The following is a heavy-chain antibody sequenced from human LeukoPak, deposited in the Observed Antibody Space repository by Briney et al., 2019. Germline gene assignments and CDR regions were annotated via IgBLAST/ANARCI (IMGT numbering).Heavy chain of an antibody. CDR1: GFTFSSYS. CDR2: ISTSRTTI. J-gene: IGHJ5*02. V-gene: IGHV3-48*01. CDR3: ARGAAMDGPYNWFDP. Sequence: GGSLRLXCAASGFTFSSYSMNWVRQAPGKGLEWVSYISTSRTTIYYADSVKGRFTFSRDNAKNSVDLQMNSLRAEDTAVYYCARGAAMDGPYNWFDPWGQGTLVTVSS. D-gene: IGHD2-8*01.